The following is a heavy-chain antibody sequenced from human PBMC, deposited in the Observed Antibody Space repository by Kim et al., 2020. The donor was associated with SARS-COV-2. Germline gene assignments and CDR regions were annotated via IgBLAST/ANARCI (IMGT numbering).Heavy chain of an antibody. V-gene: IGHV6-1*01. J-gene: IGHJ4*02. CDR2: YN. CDR3: ARTFKWAFDY. D-gene: IGHD1-26*01. Sequence: YNDYAVSVKSRITINPDTSKNQLSLQLNSVTPEDTAVYYCARTFKWAFDYWGQGSLVTVSA.